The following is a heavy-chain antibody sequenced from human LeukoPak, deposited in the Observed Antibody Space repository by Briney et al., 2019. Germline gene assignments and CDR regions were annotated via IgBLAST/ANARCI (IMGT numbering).Heavy chain of an antibody. CDR1: GYTFTAYH. D-gene: IGHD5-12*01. V-gene: IGHV1-2*02. J-gene: IGHJ3*01. CDR2: INPNSGVT. Sequence: GASMRVSCKASGYTFTAYHMHWVRQAPGQGLEWMGWINPNSGVTNYAQKFQGRVDLTRDTSISTAYMELSSLRSDDTAVYYCARVSVARSWPPVDAFDVWGQGTMVTVSS. CDR3: ARVSVARSWPPVDAFDV.